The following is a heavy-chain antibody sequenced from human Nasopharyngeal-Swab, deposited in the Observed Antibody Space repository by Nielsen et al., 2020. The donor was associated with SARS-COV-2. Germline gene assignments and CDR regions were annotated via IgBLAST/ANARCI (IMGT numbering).Heavy chain of an antibody. Sequence: GESLKISCAASGFTFSDYYMNWIRQAPGKGLEWVSYISSSGSTIYYADSVKGRFTISRDNAKNSLYLQMNNLRAEDTAVYHCARGRGYCSSTSCPPVAFDIWGQGTKVTVSP. CDR3: ARGRGYCSSTSCPPVAFDI. V-gene: IGHV3-11*01. CDR1: GFTFSDYY. CDR2: ISSSGSTI. J-gene: IGHJ3*02. D-gene: IGHD2-2*01.